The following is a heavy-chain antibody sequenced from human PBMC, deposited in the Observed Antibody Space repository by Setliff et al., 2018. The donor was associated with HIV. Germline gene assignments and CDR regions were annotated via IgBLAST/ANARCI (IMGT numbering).Heavy chain of an antibody. D-gene: IGHD6-13*01. J-gene: IGHJ5*02. V-gene: IGHV4-39*07. CDR1: GYSISSDDYY. CDR3: ARKLSSWYKDNWFDP. CDR2: LYYSGST. Sequence: SETLSLTCTVTGYSISSDDYYWSWIRQTPGKGLEWIGSLYYSGSTNYNPSLKSRVTISVDTSKNQFSLRLSSVTAADTAVYYCARKLSSWYKDNWFDPWGQGTLVTVSS.